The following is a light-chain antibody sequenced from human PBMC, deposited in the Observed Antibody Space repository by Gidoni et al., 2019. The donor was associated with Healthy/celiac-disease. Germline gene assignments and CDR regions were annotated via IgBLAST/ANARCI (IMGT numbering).Light chain of an antibody. CDR2: DAS. J-gene: IGKJ4*01. Sequence: EIVLTQSPATLSLSPGERATLSCRASQSVSSYLAWYKQKPGQAPRHLIYDASKRATGIPARFSSSGSGTNVTLTISSLEPEDFAVYYCRQRSNWTPLTFXGXTKVEIK. V-gene: IGKV3-11*01. CDR3: RQRSNWTPLT. CDR1: QSVSSY.